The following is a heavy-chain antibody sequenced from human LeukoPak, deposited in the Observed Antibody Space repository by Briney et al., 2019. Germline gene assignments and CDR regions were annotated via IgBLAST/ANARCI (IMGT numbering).Heavy chain of an antibody. J-gene: IGHJ4*02. V-gene: IGHV3-7*01. CDR3: ARDPGIAAAGTVGYFDF. CDR2: IKQDGSRI. D-gene: IGHD6-13*01. Sequence: PGGSLRHSCAASGFTFSSYWMSWVRQAPGKGLEWVANIKQDGSRIHYVDSVKGRFTISSDNAKNSLYLQMNSLRAEDTAVYYCARDPGIAAAGTVGYFDFWGQGTLVTVSS. CDR1: GFTFSSYW.